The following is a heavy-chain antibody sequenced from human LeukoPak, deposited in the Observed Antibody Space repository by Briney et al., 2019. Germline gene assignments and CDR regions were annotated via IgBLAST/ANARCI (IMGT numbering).Heavy chain of an antibody. J-gene: IGHJ4*02. Sequence: GGSLRLSCTASGFTFNNYEFNWVRQAPGKGLEWLSYIKISGTIIYYAGSVKGRFTISRDDAKNSVFLQMNSLRAEDTAIYYCARELRVAGESGDIDYWGQGTLVTVSS. CDR3: ARELRVAGESGDIDY. CDR2: IKISGTII. D-gene: IGHD6-19*01. CDR1: GFTFNNYE. V-gene: IGHV3-48*03.